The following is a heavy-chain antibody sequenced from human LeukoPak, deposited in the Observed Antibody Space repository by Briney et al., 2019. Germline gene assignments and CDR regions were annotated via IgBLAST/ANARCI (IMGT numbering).Heavy chain of an antibody. Sequence: GGSLRLSCTASGFTFSSYSMSWVRQGPGTGLEWVSAISGSGDTTFYADSVKGRFTISRDNSKKTLYLQVNSLRAGDTAVYFCAKELTTERTPGVDSWGQGTLVTVSS. D-gene: IGHD4-17*01. CDR1: GFTFSSYS. V-gene: IGHV3-23*01. J-gene: IGHJ4*02. CDR3: AKELTTERTPGVDS. CDR2: ISGSGDTT.